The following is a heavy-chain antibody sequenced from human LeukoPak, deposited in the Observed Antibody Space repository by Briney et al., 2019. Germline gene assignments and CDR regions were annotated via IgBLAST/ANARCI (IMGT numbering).Heavy chain of an antibody. J-gene: IGHJ4*02. Sequence: GGSLRLSCAASGFTFSSYAMSWVRQAPGKGLEWVSAISGSGGSTYYADSVKGRFTISRHNSKNTLYLQMNSLRAEDTAVYYCAKDSEQLSRFDYWGQGTLVTVSS. CDR1: GFTFSSYA. CDR3: AKDSEQLSRFDY. CDR2: ISGSGGST. V-gene: IGHV3-23*01. D-gene: IGHD6-13*01.